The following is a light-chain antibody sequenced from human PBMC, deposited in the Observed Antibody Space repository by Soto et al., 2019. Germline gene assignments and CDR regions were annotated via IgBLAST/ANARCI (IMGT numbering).Light chain of an antibody. CDR2: DVN. V-gene: IGLV2-11*01. Sequence: QSALTQPRSVSGSPGQSVTISCTGTSSDVGRYNYVSWYQQHPGKAPKLMIYDVNKRPSGVPDRFSGSKSGNTASLTISGLQADDEADYYCCSYAGSYTYVFGTGTKLTVL. CDR1: SSDVGRYNY. CDR3: CSYAGSYTYV. J-gene: IGLJ1*01.